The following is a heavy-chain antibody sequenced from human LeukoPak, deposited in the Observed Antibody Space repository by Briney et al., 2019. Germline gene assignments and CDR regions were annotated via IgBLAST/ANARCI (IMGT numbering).Heavy chain of an antibody. Sequence: TGGSLRLSCAVSGITLSNYGMSWVRQAPGKGLEWVAGISDSGGSTNYADSVKGRFTISRDNPKNTLYLQMNSLRAEDAAVYYCAKFVGITMVRGVIPTQYWGQGTLVTVSS. D-gene: IGHD3-10*01. V-gene: IGHV3-23*01. CDR2: ISDSGGST. CDR3: AKFVGITMVRGVIPTQY. J-gene: IGHJ4*02. CDR1: GITLSNYG.